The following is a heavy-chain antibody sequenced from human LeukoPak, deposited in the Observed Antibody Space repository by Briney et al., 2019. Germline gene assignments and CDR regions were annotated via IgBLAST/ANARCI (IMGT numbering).Heavy chain of an antibody. V-gene: IGHV3-23*01. CDR2: ISGSGGLT. Sequence: PGGSLRLSCAASGFTFSSYAMSWVRQAPGKGLEWVSTISGSGGLTYYADSVKGRFTISRDSSKNTLYLQMNSLRAEDTAVYYCAKTLKPKVVPALFDPWGQGTLVTVSS. J-gene: IGHJ5*02. CDR1: GFTFSSYA. CDR3: AKTLKPKVVPALFDP. D-gene: IGHD2-2*01.